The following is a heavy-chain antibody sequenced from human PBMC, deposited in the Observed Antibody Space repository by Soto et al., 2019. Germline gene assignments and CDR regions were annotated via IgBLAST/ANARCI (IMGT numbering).Heavy chain of an antibody. CDR2: IKSKTDGGTT. J-gene: IGHJ5*02. Sequence: EVQLVESGGGLVKPGGSLRLSCAASGCTFSNAWMSWVRQAPGKGLEWVGRIKSKTDGGTTDYAAPVKGRFTISRDDSKNTLYLQMNSLKTEDTAVYYCTTDSLVLRFLEWAFDPWGQGTLVTVSS. CDR1: GCTFSNAW. CDR3: TTDSLVLRFLEWAFDP. V-gene: IGHV3-15*01. D-gene: IGHD3-3*01.